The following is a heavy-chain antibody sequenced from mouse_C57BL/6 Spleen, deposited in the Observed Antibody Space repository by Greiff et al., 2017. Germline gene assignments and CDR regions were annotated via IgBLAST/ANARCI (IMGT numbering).Heavy chain of an antibody. CDR1: GYTFTSYW. Sequence: QVQLQQPGAELVRPGSSVKLSCKASGYTFTSYWMHWVKQRPIQGLEWIGNIDPSDSETHYNQKFKDKATLTVDKSSSTAYMQLSSLTSEDSAVDYCARSITTALRYFDVWGTGTTVTVSS. J-gene: IGHJ1*03. CDR2: IDPSDSET. CDR3: ARSITTALRYFDV. V-gene: IGHV1-52*01. D-gene: IGHD1-1*01.